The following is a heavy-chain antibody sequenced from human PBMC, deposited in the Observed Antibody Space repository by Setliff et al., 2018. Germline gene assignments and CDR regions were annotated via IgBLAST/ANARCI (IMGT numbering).Heavy chain of an antibody. CDR1: GFRFSDLY. J-gene: IGHJ4*02. D-gene: IGHD6-13*01. CDR3: AKCSSWHGHYPHFNY. Sequence: GGSLRLSCAASGFRFSDLYMSWVRQVPGKGLEWLSKISGDGNTVYYADSVRGRFTISRDNSKSTLYLEMNSLRAEDTAVYYCAKCSSWHGHYPHFNYWGQGTLVTVSS. V-gene: IGHV3-11*01. CDR2: ISGDGNTV.